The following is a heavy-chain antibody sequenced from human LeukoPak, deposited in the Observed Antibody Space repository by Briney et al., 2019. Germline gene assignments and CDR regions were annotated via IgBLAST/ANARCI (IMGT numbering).Heavy chain of an antibody. CDR3: ARAVYYYGSGSKNWFDP. Sequence: AASVKVSCKASGYTFTGYYMHWVRQAPGQGLEWMGWINPNSGGTNYAQKFQGRVTMTRDMSTSTAYMELRSLRSDDTAVYYCARAVYYYGSGSKNWFDPWGQGTLVTVSS. D-gene: IGHD3-10*01. CDR1: GYTFTGYY. V-gene: IGHV1-2*02. CDR2: INPNSGGT. J-gene: IGHJ5*02.